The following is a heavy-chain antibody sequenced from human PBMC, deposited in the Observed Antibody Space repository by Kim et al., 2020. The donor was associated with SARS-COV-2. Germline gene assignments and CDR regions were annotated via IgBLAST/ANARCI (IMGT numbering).Heavy chain of an antibody. CDR3: ARGPLYCSSTSCLLAYMDV. Sequence: SETLSLTCAVYGGSFSGYYWSWIRQPPGKGLEWIGEINHSGSTNYNPSLKSRVTISVDTSKNQFSLKLSSVTAADTAVYYCARGPLYCSSTSCLLAYMDVWGKGTTVTVSS. D-gene: IGHD2-2*01. CDR2: INHSGST. CDR1: GGSFSGYY. J-gene: IGHJ6*03. V-gene: IGHV4-34*01.